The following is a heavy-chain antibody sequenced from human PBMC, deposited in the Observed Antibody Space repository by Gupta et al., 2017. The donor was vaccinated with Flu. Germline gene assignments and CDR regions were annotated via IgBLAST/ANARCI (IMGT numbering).Heavy chain of an antibody. V-gene: IGHV1-8*01. Sequence: KTSGYRFASYDINWVRQAAGQGLEWMGWMNPNTGNTGYAQRFQGRVTLTKNTSTGTAYMELSGLRSDDTAVYYCARVPYSSSSFDYWGQGSLVTVSS. CDR1: GYRFASYD. J-gene: IGHJ4*02. D-gene: IGHD6-6*01. CDR3: ARVPYSSSSFDY. CDR2: MNPNTGNT.